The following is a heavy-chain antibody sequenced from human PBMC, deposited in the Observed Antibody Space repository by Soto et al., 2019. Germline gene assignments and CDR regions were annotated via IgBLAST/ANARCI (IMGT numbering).Heavy chain of an antibody. CDR1: GFTVSSNY. D-gene: IGHD6-13*01. CDR3: ARESSSSWLSEEYYCYYMYV. J-gene: IGHJ6*03. CDR2: IYSGGST. Sequence: EVQLVESGGGLVQPGGSLRLSCAASGFTVSSNYMSWVRQAPGKGLEWVSVIYSGGSTYYADSVKGRFTISRDNSKNTLYLQMNSLRAEDTAVYYCARESSSSWLSEEYYCYYMYVWGKGTTVTVSS. V-gene: IGHV3-66*01.